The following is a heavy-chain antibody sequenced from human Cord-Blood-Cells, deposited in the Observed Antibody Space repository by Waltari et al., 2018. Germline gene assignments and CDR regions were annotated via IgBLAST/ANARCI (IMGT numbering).Heavy chain of an antibody. D-gene: IGHD2-21*01. CDR3: AREFRYYYYMDV. J-gene: IGHJ6*03. CDR1: GVTFSSYA. V-gene: IGHV1-69*09. Sequence: QVQLVQSGAEVKKPGASVKVSCKASGVTFSSYALSWVRQAPGKGLEWMGRIIPILGIANYAQKFQGRVTITADKSTSTAYMELSSLRSEDTAVYYCAREFRYYYYMDVWGKGTTDTVSS. CDR2: IIPILGIA.